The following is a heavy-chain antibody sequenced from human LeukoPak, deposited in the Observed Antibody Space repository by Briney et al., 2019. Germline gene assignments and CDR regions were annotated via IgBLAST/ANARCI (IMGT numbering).Heavy chain of an antibody. J-gene: IGHJ4*02. V-gene: IGHV3-21*01. CDR2: IICSSSYI. Sequence: GGSLRLSCAASGFTFSSYSMNWVRQAPGKGLEWFASIICSSSYIYYADSVKGRFTSVRDNAKNSMYLQMNSLRAEDPAVYYCARDLNTGYSSGWYIAYWGQGTLVTVSS. CDR3: ARDLNTGYSSGWYIAY. CDR1: GFTFSSYS. D-gene: IGHD6-19*01.